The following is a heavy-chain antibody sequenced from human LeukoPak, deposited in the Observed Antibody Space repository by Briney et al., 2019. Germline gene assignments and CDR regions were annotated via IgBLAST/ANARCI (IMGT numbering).Heavy chain of an antibody. CDR3: ARVSRFGGGAFDI. D-gene: IGHD3-10*01. CDR1: GFTFINYA. CDR2: ISGSGGST. J-gene: IGHJ3*02. V-gene: IGHV3-23*01. Sequence: PGGSLRLSCAASGFTFINYAMSWVRQAPGKGLEWVSAISGSGGSTYYADSVKGRFAISRDNSKNTLFLQMNSLRAEDTAVYYCARVSRFGGGAFDIWGQGTMVTVSS.